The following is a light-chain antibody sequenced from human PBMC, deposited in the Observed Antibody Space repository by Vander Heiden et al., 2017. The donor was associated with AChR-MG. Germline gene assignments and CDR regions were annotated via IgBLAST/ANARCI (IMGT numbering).Light chain of an antibody. J-gene: IGLJ3*02. CDR1: NYNIGAGYG. V-gene: IGLV1-40*01. CDR2: RSV. CDR3: QSYDNGLSGWV. Sequence: QSVLTQPPSVSGAPGQRVPIPCVGTNYNIGAGYGVQWYRHLPGAAPKVLIFRSVDRPSGVPDRFSGSKSGTSASLAITGLQAEDEAVYYCQSYDNGLSGWVFGGGTKVTVL.